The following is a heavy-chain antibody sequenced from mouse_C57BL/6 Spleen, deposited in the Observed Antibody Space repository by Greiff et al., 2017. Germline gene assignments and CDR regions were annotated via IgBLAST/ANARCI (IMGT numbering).Heavy chain of an antibody. V-gene: IGHV1-76*01. D-gene: IGHD4-1*01. J-gene: IGHJ4*01. Sequence: VQLQQSGAELVRPGASVKLSCKASGYTFTDYYINWVKQRPGQGLEWIARIYPGSGNTYYNEKFKGKATLTAEKSSSTAYMQLSSLTSEDSAVYFCARAGTGTEGYYYAMDYWGQGTSVTVSS. CDR2: IYPGSGNT. CDR3: ARAGTGTEGYYYAMDY. CDR1: GYTFTDYY.